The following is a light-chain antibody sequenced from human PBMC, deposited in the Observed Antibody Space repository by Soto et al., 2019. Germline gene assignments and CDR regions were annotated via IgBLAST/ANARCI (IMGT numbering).Light chain of an antibody. Sequence: EIVLTQSPATLSLSPGERATLSCRASQSVSSYLAWYQQKPGQAPRLLIYDASNRATGIPARFSGSGSGTDVTPTIISLEPEDFAVDYCQQRSNWPPYTFGQGTKLEIK. CDR1: QSVSSY. V-gene: IGKV3-11*01. J-gene: IGKJ2*01. CDR3: QQRSNWPPYT. CDR2: DAS.